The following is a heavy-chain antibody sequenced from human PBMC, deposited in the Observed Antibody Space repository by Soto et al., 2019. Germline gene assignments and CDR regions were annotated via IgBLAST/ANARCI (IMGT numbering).Heavy chain of an antibody. CDR1: GFTFSCYW. D-gene: IGHD3-16*02. Sequence: DVQLMESGGCMVQPGGSLRLSCAASGFTFSCYWMTWVRKAPGKGQEWVANIRRDGGEEHYLDSVKDLFSVSRDNAKGSLYLQMISLRSEHTAVYYCTSDSTYRHSTFYYHVFDIWGQGTMVTVSS. J-gene: IGHJ3*02. CDR2: IRRDGGEE. V-gene: IGHV3-7*05. CDR3: TSDSTYRHSTFYYHVFDI.